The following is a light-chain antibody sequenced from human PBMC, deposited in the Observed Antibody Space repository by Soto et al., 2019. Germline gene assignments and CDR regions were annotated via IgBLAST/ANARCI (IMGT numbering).Light chain of an antibody. CDR1: QSVSSN. CDR3: QQYGSSPLT. CDR2: GAS. J-gene: IGKJ4*01. Sequence: EIVMTHSPATLSVSPWERATFSCRASQSVSSNLAWYQQKPGQAPRLLIYGASNRATGTPDRFSGSGSGTDFTLTISRLEPEDFAVYFCQQYGSSPLTFGGGTKV. V-gene: IGKV3-20*01.